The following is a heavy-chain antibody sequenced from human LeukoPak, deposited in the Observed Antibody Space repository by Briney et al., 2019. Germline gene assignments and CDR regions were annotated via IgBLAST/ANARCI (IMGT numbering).Heavy chain of an antibody. J-gene: IGHJ4*02. V-gene: IGHV3-30*01. CDR2: ISYDGNYQ. D-gene: IGHD6-13*01. CDR3: AKGVAAGTWGTSFDF. CDR1: GFTFSNYP. Sequence: GGSLRLSCAASGFTFSNYPIHWVRQAPGKGPEWVAVISYDGNYQYYAESVKGRFTVSRDNSKNTVYLQMDSLRAEDTAVYYCAKGVAAGTWGTSFDFWGQGTLVIVSS.